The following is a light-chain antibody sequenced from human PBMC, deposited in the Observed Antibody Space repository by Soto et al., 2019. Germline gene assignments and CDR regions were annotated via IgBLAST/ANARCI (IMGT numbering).Light chain of an antibody. V-gene: IGLV1-40*01. CDR2: DDS. J-gene: IGLJ1*01. CDR1: SSNIGAGYD. CDR3: QSYDSSLSGYV. Sequence: QSVLTQPPSVSGAPGQRVTISCTGSSSNIGAGYDVHWYQQLPGTAPKLLIYDDSNRPSGVPDRFSGSKSGTSASLAITGLQAEAEADYYCQSYDSSLSGYVFGTGTKVTVL.